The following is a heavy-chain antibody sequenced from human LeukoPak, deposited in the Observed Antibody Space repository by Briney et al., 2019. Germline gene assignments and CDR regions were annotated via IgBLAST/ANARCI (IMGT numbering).Heavy chain of an antibody. J-gene: IGHJ5*02. V-gene: IGHV4-38-2*02. Sequence: SETLSLTCAVYGGSFSGYYWGWIRQPPGKGLEWIGSIYHSGSTYYNPSLKSRVTISVDTSKNQFSLKLTSVTAADTAVYYCAREGSTSGTNWFDPWGQGTLVTVSS. CDR3: AREGSTSGTNWFDP. CDR2: IYHSGST. D-gene: IGHD3-10*01. CDR1: GGSFSGYY.